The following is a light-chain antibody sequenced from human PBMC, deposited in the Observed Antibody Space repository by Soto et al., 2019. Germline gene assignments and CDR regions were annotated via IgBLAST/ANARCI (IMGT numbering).Light chain of an antibody. J-gene: IGLJ2*01. CDR3: TSYTSTSFFGI. CDR1: TNDVGNYNR. CDR2: EVN. V-gene: IGLV2-18*02. Sequence: QSVLTQPPSVSGSPGQSVTISCTGTTNDVGNYNRVSWYQQPPGTAPKLIIYEVNNRPSGVPDRFSGSKSGNTASLTISGLQAEDEADYYCTSYTSTSFFGIFGGGTKLTVL.